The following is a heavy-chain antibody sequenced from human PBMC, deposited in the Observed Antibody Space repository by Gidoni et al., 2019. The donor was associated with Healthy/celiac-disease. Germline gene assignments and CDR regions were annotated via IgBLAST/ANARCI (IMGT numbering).Heavy chain of an antibody. J-gene: IGHJ6*02. CDR1: GFPFSDSS. CDR3: ARDRGGITIFGVVLYGMDV. Sequence: QVQLVASGGGLVKPGGSLRLSSAASGFPFSDSSLSWIRQAPGKGLEWVSYISSSSSYTNYADSVKGRFTISRDNAKNSLYLQMNSLRAEDTAVYYCARDRGGITIFGVVLYGMDVWGQGTTVTVSS. V-gene: IGHV3-11*06. CDR2: ISSSSSYT. D-gene: IGHD3-3*01.